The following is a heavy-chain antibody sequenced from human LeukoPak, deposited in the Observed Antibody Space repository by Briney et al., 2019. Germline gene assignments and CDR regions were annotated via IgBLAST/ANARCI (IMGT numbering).Heavy chain of an antibody. CDR2: ISAYNGNT. CDR3: ATSGVAAASLTAFDV. D-gene: IGHD6-13*01. CDR1: GYTFTSYG. V-gene: IGHV1-18*01. J-gene: IGHJ3*01. Sequence: ASVKVSCKASGYTFTSYGITWVRQAPGQGLEWMGWISAYNGNTSYAQKLQGRVTMTTDTSTNTAYMDLRSLRSDDTAVYYCATSGVAAASLTAFDVWGQGTMVTVSS.